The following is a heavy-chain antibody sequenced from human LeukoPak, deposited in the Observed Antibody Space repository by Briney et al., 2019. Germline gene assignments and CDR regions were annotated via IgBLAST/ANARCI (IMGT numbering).Heavy chain of an antibody. CDR1: GGSISSYY. D-gene: IGHD2-15*01. Sequence: SETLSPTCTVSGGSISSYYWSWIRQPPGKGLEWIGYIYYSGSTNYNPSLKNRVTISVDTSKNQFSLKLSSVTAADTAVYYCARVALVAATMGYYYGMDVWGKGTTVTVSS. V-gene: IGHV4-59*01. J-gene: IGHJ6*04. CDR3: ARVALVAATMGYYYGMDV. CDR2: IYYSGST.